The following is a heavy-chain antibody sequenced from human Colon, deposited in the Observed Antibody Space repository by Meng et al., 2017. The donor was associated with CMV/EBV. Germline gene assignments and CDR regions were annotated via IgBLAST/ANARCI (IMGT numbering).Heavy chain of an antibody. CDR3: ADPPSGY. Sequence: LALTCAVSGGPITSSHNWWNWVRQPPGKGLEWIGEVHHSGTTNYNPSLESRVTISVDKTKNQFSLKLTSVTAADTAVYYCADPPSGYWGQGTLVTVSS. CDR2: VHHSGTT. J-gene: IGHJ4*02. V-gene: IGHV4-4*02. CDR1: GGPITSSHNW.